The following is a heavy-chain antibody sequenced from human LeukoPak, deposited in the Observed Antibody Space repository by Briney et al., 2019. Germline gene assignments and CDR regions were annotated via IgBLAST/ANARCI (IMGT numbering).Heavy chain of an antibody. D-gene: IGHD3-22*01. Sequence: PSETLSLTCTVSGGSISSGDYYWSWIRQPPGKGLEWIGYIYYSGSTYYNPSLKGRVTISVDTSKNQFSLQLSSVTAADTAVYYCARGDYDSSGYCYYFDYWGQGTLVTVSS. CDR1: GGSISSGDYY. J-gene: IGHJ4*02. CDR3: ARGDYDSSGYCYYFDY. CDR2: IYYSGST. V-gene: IGHV4-30-4*08.